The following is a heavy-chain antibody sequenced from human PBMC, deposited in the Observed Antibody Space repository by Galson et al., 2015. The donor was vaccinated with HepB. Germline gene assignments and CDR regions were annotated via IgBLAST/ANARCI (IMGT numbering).Heavy chain of an antibody. Sequence: SVKVSCKASGYTFTSYDINWVRQATGQGLEWVGWMNPKSGDTGYAQKFQGRVTMTRDTPISTAYMELSSLISEDTAVYYCARNPAYTGWFDPWGQGTLVTVSS. CDR2: MNPKSGDT. CDR1: GYTFTSYD. V-gene: IGHV1-8*01. CDR3: ARNPAYTGWFDP. D-gene: IGHD3-16*01. J-gene: IGHJ5*02.